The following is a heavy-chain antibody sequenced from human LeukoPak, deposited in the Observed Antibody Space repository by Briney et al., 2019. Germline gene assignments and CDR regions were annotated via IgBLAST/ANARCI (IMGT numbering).Heavy chain of an antibody. V-gene: IGHV3-15*01. CDR3: ASQYFDF. CDR2: IKTKSDGRTT. CDR1: GFTFSNAW. J-gene: IGHJ4*02. Sequence: PGGSLRLSCAASGFTFSNAWMNWVRQAPGKGLEWVARIKTKSDGRTTDYAAPVKGRFTISRDDSKNTVYLQMNSLKTEDTAVYYCASQYFDFWGQGTLVTVSS.